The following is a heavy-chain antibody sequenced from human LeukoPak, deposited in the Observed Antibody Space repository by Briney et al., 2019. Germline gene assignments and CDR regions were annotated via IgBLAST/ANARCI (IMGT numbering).Heavy chain of an antibody. CDR2: ISGSGGST. CDR1: GFTFSSYA. J-gene: IGHJ6*02. Sequence: GGSLRLSCAASGFTFSSYAMSWVRQAPGKGLEWVSAISGSGGSTYYADSVKGRFTISRDNSKNTLYLQMSSLRAEDTAVYYCAKVSLAVGSTSRTNGMDVWGQGTTVTVSS. CDR3: AKVSLAVGSTSRTNGMDV. D-gene: IGHD2-2*01. V-gene: IGHV3-23*01.